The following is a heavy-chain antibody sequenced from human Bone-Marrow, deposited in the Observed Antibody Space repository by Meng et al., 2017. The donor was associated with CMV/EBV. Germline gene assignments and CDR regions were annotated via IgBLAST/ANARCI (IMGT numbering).Heavy chain of an antibody. Sequence: SETLSLTCAVYGGSFSGYYWSWIRQPPGKGLEWIGEIKHSGSTHYNPSLKSRVTISVDTSKNQSSLKLSSVTAADTAVYYCARESEWELREGTTGASDYWGQGTLVTVSS. D-gene: IGHD1-26*01. CDR3: ARESEWELREGTTGASDY. V-gene: IGHV4-34*01. J-gene: IGHJ4*02. CDR2: IKHSGST. CDR1: GGSFSGYY.